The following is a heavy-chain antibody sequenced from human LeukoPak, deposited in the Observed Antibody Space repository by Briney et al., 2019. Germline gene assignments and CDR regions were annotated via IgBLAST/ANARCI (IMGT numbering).Heavy chain of an antibody. CDR2: INHSGST. J-gene: IGHJ6*03. D-gene: IGHD6-13*01. Sequence: PSETLSLTCAVYGGSFSGYYWSWIRQPPGKGLEWIGEINHSGSTNYNPSLKSRVTISVDTSKNQFSLKLSSVTAADTAVYYCARGRGYSSNDYYYMDVWGKGTTVTVSS. CDR3: ARGRGYSSNDYYYMDV. V-gene: IGHV4-34*01. CDR1: GGSFSGYY.